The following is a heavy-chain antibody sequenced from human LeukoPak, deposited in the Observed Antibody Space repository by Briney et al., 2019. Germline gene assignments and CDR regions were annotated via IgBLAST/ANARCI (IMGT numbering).Heavy chain of an antibody. J-gene: IGHJ4*02. D-gene: IGHD1-26*01. V-gene: IGHV4-59*12. Sequence: SETLSLTCTVSGGSFSTYYWSWFRQPPGKGLEWIGCVYYSGTTNYNPSLKSRVTISVDTSKNQFSLKLSSVTAADTAIYYCTKSYSDTYPRPSHWSQGTLVTVSS. CDR1: GGSFSTYY. CDR3: TKSYSDTYPRPSH. CDR2: VYYSGTT.